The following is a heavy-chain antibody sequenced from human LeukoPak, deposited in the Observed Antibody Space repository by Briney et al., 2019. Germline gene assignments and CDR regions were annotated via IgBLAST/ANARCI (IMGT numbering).Heavy chain of an antibody. D-gene: IGHD5-24*01. CDR1: GGTLNTYS. V-gene: IGHV1-69*01. Sequence: SVKVSCKASGGTLNTYSMSWVRQAPGHGPEWVGGYIPVFGSPNYAQKFKGRATITADESTNTAYMELSSLRSEDTAVYYCTVSRRWQPTYYFYMDVWGGGTAVTVSS. CDR3: TVSRRWQPTYYFYMDV. J-gene: IGHJ6*03. CDR2: YIPVFGSP.